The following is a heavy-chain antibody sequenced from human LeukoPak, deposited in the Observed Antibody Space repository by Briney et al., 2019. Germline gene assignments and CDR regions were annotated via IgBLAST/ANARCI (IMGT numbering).Heavy chain of an antibody. D-gene: IGHD3-3*01. Sequence: GGSLRLSCAASGFTFSNAWMSWVRQTPGKGLEWVGRIKSKTDGGTTDYAAPVKGRFTISRDDSKNTLYLQMNSLKTEDTAVYYCTTDREPSNYDFWSGPMWYYFDYWGQGTLVTVSS. CDR2: IKSKTDGGTT. V-gene: IGHV3-15*01. J-gene: IGHJ4*02. CDR3: TTDREPSNYDFWSGPMWYYFDY. CDR1: GFTFSNAW.